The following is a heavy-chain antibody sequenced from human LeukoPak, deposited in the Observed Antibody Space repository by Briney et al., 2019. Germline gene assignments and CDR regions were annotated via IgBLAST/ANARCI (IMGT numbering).Heavy chain of an antibody. CDR2: ISSSSSTI. D-gene: IGHD2-2*01. Sequence: GGSLRLSCAASGFTFSSYSMNWVRQAPGKGLEWVSYISSSSSTIYYADSVKRRFTISRDNAKNSLYLQMNSLRAEDTAVYYCARPRYCSSTSCPEIDYWGQGTLVTVSS. J-gene: IGHJ4*02. CDR3: ARPRYCSSTSCPEIDY. V-gene: IGHV3-48*04. CDR1: GFTFSSYS.